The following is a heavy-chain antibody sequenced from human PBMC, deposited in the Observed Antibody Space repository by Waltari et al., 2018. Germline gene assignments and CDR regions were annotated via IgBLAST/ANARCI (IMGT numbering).Heavy chain of an antibody. Sequence: QVQLVESGGGVVQPGRSLRLSCAASGFTFSSYAMHWVRQAPGKGLEWVAVIAYDGSNKYYADSVKGRFTISRDNSKNTLYLQMNSLRAEDTAVYYCARDEMCSGPFDYWGQGTLVTVSS. J-gene: IGHJ4*02. CDR2: IAYDGSNK. CDR1: GFTFSSYA. V-gene: IGHV3-30-3*01. CDR3: ARDEMCSGPFDY. D-gene: IGHD3-10*02.